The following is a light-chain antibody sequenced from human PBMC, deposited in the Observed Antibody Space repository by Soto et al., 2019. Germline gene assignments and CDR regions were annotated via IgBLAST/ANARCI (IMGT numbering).Light chain of an antibody. CDR2: AAS. J-gene: IGKJ5*01. V-gene: IGKV3-15*01. CDR1: QSVNSD. CDR3: QQYSNWPPIT. Sequence: EVVMTQSPATLSVSPGERATLSFRASQSVNSDLAWYQQKPGQAPRLLIYAASTRATGIPPRFSGSGSGTEFTLTISSLQSEDFAVYYCQQYSNWPPITFGQGTRLEIK.